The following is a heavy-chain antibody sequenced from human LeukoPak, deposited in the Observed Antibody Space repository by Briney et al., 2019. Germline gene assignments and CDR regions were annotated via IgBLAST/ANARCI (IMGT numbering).Heavy chain of an antibody. D-gene: IGHD6-19*01. V-gene: IGHV3-23*01. Sequence: PGGSLRLSCAASGFNFSSYAMSWVRQAPGKGLEWVSAISGSGGSTYYADSVKGRFTISRDNSKNTLYLQMSSLRAEDTAVYYCVRYGAGWYKDYWGQGTLVTVSS. CDR1: GFNFSSYA. CDR2: ISGSGGST. CDR3: VRYGAGWYKDY. J-gene: IGHJ4*02.